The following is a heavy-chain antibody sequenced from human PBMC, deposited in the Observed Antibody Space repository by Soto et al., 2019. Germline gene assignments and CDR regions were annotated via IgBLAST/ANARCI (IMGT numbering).Heavy chain of an antibody. V-gene: IGHV3-7*03. CDR2: IKEDGREM. CDR3: AKDGGDSSGYYFDY. D-gene: IGHD3-22*01. Sequence: GGSLRLSCAASGFNFRSYWMNWVRQAPGKGLEWVANIKEDGREMYYVDSVKGRFTVSRDNAENSLYLQMNSLRAEDTAVYYCAKDGGDSSGYYFDYWGQGTLVTVSS. CDR1: GFNFRSYW. J-gene: IGHJ4*02.